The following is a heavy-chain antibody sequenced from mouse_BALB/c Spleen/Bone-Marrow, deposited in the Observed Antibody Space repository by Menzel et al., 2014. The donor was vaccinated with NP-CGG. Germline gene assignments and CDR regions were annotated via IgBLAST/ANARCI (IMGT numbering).Heavy chain of an antibody. V-gene: IGHV14-3*02. CDR2: IDTANGNT. J-gene: IGHJ4*01. CDR3: ARGILQYYYAMDY. D-gene: IGHD1-1*01. CDR1: VFNIKDSY. Sequence: VQLKQSGAELVKPGASLQLSCTASVFNIKDSYMHWVKQTPDQGLEWIGRIDTANGNTKYDPKYQGKGKITAATSSNTAYLQLNSKTSEDAAVDYYARGILQYYYAMDYWGQGTSVTVSS.